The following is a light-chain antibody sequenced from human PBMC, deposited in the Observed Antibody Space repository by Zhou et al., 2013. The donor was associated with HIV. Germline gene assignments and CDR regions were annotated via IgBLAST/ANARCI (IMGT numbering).Light chain of an antibody. CDR3: QQYVSSVT. V-gene: IGKV3-20*01. CDR2: DTS. Sequence: EIVMRQSPATLAVPPGERATLSCRASKSVGSDLAWYQQKPGQAPRLLIHDTSNRATGIPDRFSGSGSGTDFNLTISRVEPEDTAVYYCQQYVSSVTFGQGTRLEVK. CDR1: KSVGSD. J-gene: IGKJ5*01.